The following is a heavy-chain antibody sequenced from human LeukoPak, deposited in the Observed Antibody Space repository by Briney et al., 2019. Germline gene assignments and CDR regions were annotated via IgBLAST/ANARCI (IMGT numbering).Heavy chain of an antibody. Sequence: SVKVSCKASGGTFSSYAISWVRQAPGQGLEWMGGIIPIFGTANYAQKSQGRVTITADESTSTAYMELSSLRSEDTAVYYCARLDSGSYRFDYWGQGTLSPSPQ. J-gene: IGHJ4*02. V-gene: IGHV1-69*13. D-gene: IGHD1-26*01. CDR3: ARLDSGSYRFDY. CDR2: IIPIFGTA. CDR1: GGTFSSYA.